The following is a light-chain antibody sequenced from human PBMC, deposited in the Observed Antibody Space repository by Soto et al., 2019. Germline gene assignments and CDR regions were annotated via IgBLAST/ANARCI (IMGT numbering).Light chain of an antibody. CDR2: DVS. CDR3: CSFAGPQSFEV. Sequence: QSVLTQPRSVSGSPGQSGTISCTGGSGEIGGYTYVSWYQQHPGKAPKVIIYDVSERPSGAPDRFSGSKSGNTASLTISGLQPEDEADYYCCSFAGPQSFEVFGEGTKVTVL. V-gene: IGLV2-11*01. J-gene: IGLJ1*01. CDR1: SGEIGGYTY.